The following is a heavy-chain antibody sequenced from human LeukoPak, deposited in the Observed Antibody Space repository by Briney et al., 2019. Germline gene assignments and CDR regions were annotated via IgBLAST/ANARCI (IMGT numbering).Heavy chain of an antibody. CDR1: GYTFTSYG. CDR2: ISAYNGNT. J-gene: IGHJ5*02. Sequence: GASVKVSCKASGYTFTSYGISWVRQAPGQGLEWMGWISAYNGNTNYAQKLQGRVTMTTDTSTRTAYMDLRSLRSDDTAVYYCARVRVGRDLEWLPMLGWFDPWGQGTLVTVSS. CDR3: ARVRVGRDLEWLPMLGWFDP. D-gene: IGHD3-3*01. V-gene: IGHV1-18*01.